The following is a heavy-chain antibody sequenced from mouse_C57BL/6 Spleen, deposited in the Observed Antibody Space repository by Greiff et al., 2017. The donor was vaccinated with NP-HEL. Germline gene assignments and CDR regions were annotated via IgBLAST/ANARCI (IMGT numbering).Heavy chain of an antibody. Sequence: EVKLMESGAELVKPGASVKLSCTASGFNITDYYMHWVKQRTEQGLEWIGRIDPEDGETKYDPKFQGKATITADTSSNTAYLQLISLTSEDTAVYYGARWALGYYGSSYLVTGYYDVWGTGTTVTVSA. CDR2: IDPEDGET. CDR3: ARWALGYYGSSYLVTGYYDV. D-gene: IGHD1-1*01. J-gene: IGHJ1*03. CDR1: GFNITDYY. V-gene: IGHV14-2*01.